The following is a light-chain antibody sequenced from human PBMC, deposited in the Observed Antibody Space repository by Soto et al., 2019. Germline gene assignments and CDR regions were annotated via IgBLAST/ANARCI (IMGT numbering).Light chain of an antibody. V-gene: IGKV3-11*01. Sequence: EIVLTQSPATLSLSPGERATLSCRAGQSIGLAIAWYQHKPGQAPRLLIFDASQRATGIPARFRGSGSGTDFTLSISSLEPEDLAVYYCQQRTDRPPWTFGQGTKVESK. J-gene: IGKJ1*01. CDR3: QQRTDRPPWT. CDR2: DAS. CDR1: QSIGLA.